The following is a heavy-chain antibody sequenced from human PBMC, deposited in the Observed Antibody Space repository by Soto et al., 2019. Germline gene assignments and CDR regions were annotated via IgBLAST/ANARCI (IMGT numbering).Heavy chain of an antibody. V-gene: IGHV1-18*01. Sequence: QVQLVQSGAEVKKPGASVKVSCKASGYTFTSYGISWVRQAPGQGLEWMGWISAYNGNTNYAQKLQGRVTMTTDTATSTAYMELRSLRSDDTAVYYCARGYCSGGSCYPVHWYFDLWGRGTLVTVSS. J-gene: IGHJ2*01. CDR2: ISAYNGNT. D-gene: IGHD2-15*01. CDR1: GYTFTSYG. CDR3: ARGYCSGGSCYPVHWYFDL.